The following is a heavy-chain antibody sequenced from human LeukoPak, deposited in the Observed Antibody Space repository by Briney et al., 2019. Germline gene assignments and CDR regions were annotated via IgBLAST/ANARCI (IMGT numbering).Heavy chain of an antibody. J-gene: IGHJ1*01. D-gene: IGHD3-22*01. Sequence: GGSLRLSCATSGFRFGDFGMNWVRQAPGKGLQWVANIKTDGSEKYYVDSVKGRFTISRDNAKNSLYLQMNSLRAEDTAVYYCATYSSLNRREFQYWGQGTLLTVSS. CDR2: IKTDGSEK. V-gene: IGHV3-7*01. CDR1: GFRFGDFG. CDR3: ATYSSLNRREFQY.